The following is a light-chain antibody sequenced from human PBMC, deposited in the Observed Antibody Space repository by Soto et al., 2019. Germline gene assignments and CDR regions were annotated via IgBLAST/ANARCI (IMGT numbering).Light chain of an antibody. V-gene: IGLV2-11*01. CDR1: SSDVGGYNY. Sequence: LTQPRSVSGSPGQLVTISCTGTSSDVGGYNYVSWYQQHPGKAPKLMIYDVSKRPSGGPGRLSGSKSGNTASLTISGLHAEDEDDYYCCSYAGSYPYVFGTGTKVTVL. J-gene: IGLJ1*01. CDR3: CSYAGSYPYV. CDR2: DVS.